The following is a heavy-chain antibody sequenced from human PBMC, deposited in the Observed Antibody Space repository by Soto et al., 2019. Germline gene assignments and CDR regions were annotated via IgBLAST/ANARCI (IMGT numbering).Heavy chain of an antibody. V-gene: IGHV1-18*04. CDR2: ISAYNGNK. Sequence: QVQLMQSGGEVKKPGASVEVSCKASGYMFTTYGISWVRQAPGQGLEWMAWISAYNGNKKYAQKFQDRVTMTIHTSSTTVSMELRNLTSDDTAIYYCARTGGGRAARPLEYWGQGTLVTVSP. D-gene: IGHD6-6*01. J-gene: IGHJ4*02. CDR1: GYMFTTYG. CDR3: ARTGGGRAARPLEY.